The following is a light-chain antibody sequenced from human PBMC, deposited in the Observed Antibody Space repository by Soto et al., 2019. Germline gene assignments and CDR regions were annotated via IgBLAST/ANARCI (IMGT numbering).Light chain of an antibody. CDR3: SSYTSTASYV. J-gene: IGLJ1*01. CDR1: SSDIGGYNY. Sequence: QSALTQPASVSGSPGQSITISCTGTSSDIGGYNYVSWYQQHPGKAPKLIIYYVTNRPSGVSNRFSGSKSGNTASLTISGLQADDEGDYYCSSYTSTASYVFGTGIKVTVL. CDR2: YVT. V-gene: IGLV2-14*03.